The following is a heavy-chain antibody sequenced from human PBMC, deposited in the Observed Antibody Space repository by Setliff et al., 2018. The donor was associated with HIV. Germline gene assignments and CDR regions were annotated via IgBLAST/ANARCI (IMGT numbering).Heavy chain of an antibody. CDR2: INAGNGNT. J-gene: IGHJ4*02. Sequence: ASVKVSCKASGYTFTSYAMHWVRQAPGQRLEWMGWINAGNGNTKYSQQFQGRVTITRDTSASTAYMELSSLRSEDTAVYYCARDHDSSAYTYFDYWGQGTLVTVSS. CDR1: GYTFTSYA. V-gene: IGHV1-3*01. D-gene: IGHD3-22*01. CDR3: ARDHDSSAYTYFDY.